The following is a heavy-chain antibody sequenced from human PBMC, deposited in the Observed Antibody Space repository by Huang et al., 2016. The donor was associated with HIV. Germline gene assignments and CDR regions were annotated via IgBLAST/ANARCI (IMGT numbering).Heavy chain of an antibody. CDR3: ATSAPMLGESGGWSGKVVITENVPYVD. D-gene: IGHD3-22*01. Sequence: QVHLVQSGAEVKKPGSSVKVSCKASGDSFTSLPINWVRPAPGQGLEWMGGLGPRRCSATDARKFRGRVTISADESTSTSYMGLSRLRSDDTAMYYCATSAPMLGESGGWSGKVVITENVPYVDWGQGTLVTVSS. V-gene: IGHV1-69*01. J-gene: IGHJ4*02. CDR1: GDSFTSLP. CDR2: LGPRRCSA.